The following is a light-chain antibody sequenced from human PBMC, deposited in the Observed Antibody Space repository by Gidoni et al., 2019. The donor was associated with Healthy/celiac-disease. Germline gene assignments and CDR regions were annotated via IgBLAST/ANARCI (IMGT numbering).Light chain of an antibody. J-gene: IGKJ3*01. V-gene: IGKV1-5*03. CDR1: QSISSW. CDR2: KAS. Sequence: DIQMTQSPSTLSASVGDRVTITCRASQSISSWLAWYQQKPGKAPKLLIYKASSLESGGPTRFSGSGSGTEFTLTISSLQPDDFATYYGQQYNSPFTFGPGTKVDIK. CDR3: QQYNSPFT.